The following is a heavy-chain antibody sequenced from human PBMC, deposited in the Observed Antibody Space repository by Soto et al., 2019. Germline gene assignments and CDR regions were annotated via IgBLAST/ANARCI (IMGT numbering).Heavy chain of an antibody. Sequence: EVQLLESGGGLVQPGGSLSLSCAVSGFTFSNYAMSWVRQAPGKGLEWASFISGGGTTTYYADSVKGRFTISRDNSKNTLYLQMNSLSAEDTAVYYCAKDKKREGMIVVVMTSGFDFWGQGTLVSVSS. J-gene: IGHJ4*02. CDR1: GFTFSNYA. CDR2: ISGGGTTT. CDR3: AKDKKREGMIVVVMTSGFDF. D-gene: IGHD3-22*01. V-gene: IGHV3-23*01.